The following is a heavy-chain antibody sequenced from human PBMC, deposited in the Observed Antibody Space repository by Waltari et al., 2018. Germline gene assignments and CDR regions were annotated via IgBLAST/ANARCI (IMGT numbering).Heavy chain of an antibody. Sequence: EVQLLESGGGLVQPGGSLRLSCAASGFTFNNYAIHWVRQAPGKGLECVSGISDIGDSIHYADSVKGRFTISRDNSKNTLYLQINSLRAEDTAVYYCAKRMARGSGPFDYWGQGTPVTVSS. D-gene: IGHD6-19*01. CDR3: AKRMARGSGPFDY. CDR1: GFTFNNYA. J-gene: IGHJ4*02. V-gene: IGHV3-23*01. CDR2: ISDIGDSI.